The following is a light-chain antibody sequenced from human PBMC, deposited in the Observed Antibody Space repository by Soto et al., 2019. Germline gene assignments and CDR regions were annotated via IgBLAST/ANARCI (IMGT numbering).Light chain of an antibody. CDR3: QAWDSSTKAVV. V-gene: IGLV3-1*01. CDR1: KLGDKY. J-gene: IGLJ2*01. CDR2: QDS. Sequence: SYELTQPPSVSVSPGQTASITCSGAKLGDKYACWYQQKPGQSPVLVIYQDSKRPSGIPERFSGSNSGNTATLTISGTQAMDEADYYCQAWDSSTKAVVFGGGTKLTVL.